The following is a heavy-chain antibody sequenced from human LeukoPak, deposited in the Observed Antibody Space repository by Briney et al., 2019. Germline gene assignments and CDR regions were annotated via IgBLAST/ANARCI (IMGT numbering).Heavy chain of an antibody. CDR2: IIPILGIA. V-gene: IGHV1-69*04. Sequence: SVRVSCKASGGTFSSYAISWARQAPGQGLEWMGKIIPILGIANYAQKFQGRVTITADKSTSTAYMELSSLRSEDTAVYYCARVLSYSGYPRCFDYWGQGTLVTVSS. D-gene: IGHD5-12*01. CDR1: GGTFSSYA. J-gene: IGHJ4*02. CDR3: ARVLSYSGYPRCFDY.